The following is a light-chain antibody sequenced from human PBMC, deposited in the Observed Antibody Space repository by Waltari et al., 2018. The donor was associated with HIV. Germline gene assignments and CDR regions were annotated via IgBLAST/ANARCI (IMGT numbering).Light chain of an antibody. CDR3: LLSYSGVRV. Sequence: QAVVTQERSLSVSPGGTATVTCPASLAIVPSIHYPHWIQFKPGQAPRTLIYDTEKRHPWTAGRFSGSLIGGRATLTLSGALPDDEADYYCLLSYSGVRVFGGGTKLTV. CDR1: LAIVPSIHY. J-gene: IGLJ2*01. CDR2: DTE. V-gene: IGLV7-46*01.